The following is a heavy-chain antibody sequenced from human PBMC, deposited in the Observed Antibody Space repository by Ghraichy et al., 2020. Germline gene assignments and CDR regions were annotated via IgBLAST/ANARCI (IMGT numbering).Heavy chain of an antibody. J-gene: IGHJ4*02. CDR3: ARATTVYCSGGSCYPYYFDY. Sequence: SETLSLTCAVYGVSFNGYYWSWIRQPPGKGLEWIGEINHSGGTNYNPSLKSRVTISLDTSKTHFSLKLSSVTAADTAVYYCARATTVYCSGGSCYPYYFDYWGQGTLVTVSS. D-gene: IGHD2-15*01. CDR1: GVSFNGYY. CDR2: INHSGGT. V-gene: IGHV4-34*01.